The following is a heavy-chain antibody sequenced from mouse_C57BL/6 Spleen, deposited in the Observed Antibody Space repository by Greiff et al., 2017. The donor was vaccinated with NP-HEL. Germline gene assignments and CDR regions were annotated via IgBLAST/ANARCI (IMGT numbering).Heavy chain of an antibody. D-gene: IGHD3-2*02. CDR2: IYPGDGDT. CDR3: ARSGQLRLQDFDY. Sequence: VQLQQSGPELVKPGASVKISCKASGYAFSSSWMNWVKQRPGKGLEWIGRIYPGDGDTNYNGKFKGKATLTADKSSSTAYMQLSSLTSEDSAVYFCARSGQLRLQDFDYWGQGTTLTVAS. V-gene: IGHV1-82*01. CDR1: GYAFSSSW. J-gene: IGHJ2*01.